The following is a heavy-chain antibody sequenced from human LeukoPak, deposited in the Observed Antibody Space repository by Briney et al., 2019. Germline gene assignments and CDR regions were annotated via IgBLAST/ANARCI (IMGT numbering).Heavy chain of an antibody. D-gene: IGHD6-19*01. V-gene: IGHV3-23*01. J-gene: IGHJ4*02. CDR2: ISENGGST. CDR1: GFTFNIYT. CDR3: ARDQRGQWLVLDYYFDY. Sequence: PPGGSLRLSCAASGFTFNIYTISWVRQAPGKGLEWVSVISENGGSTYYADSVKGRFTISRDNSKNTLYLQMNSLRAEDTAVYYCARDQRGQWLVLDYYFDYWGQGTLVTVSS.